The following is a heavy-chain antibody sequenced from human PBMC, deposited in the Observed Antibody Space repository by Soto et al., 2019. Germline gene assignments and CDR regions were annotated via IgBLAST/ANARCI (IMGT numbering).Heavy chain of an antibody. CDR2: IWYDGSNK. Sequence: PGGSLRLSCAASGFTFSSYGMHWVRQAPGKGLEWVAVIWYDGSNKYYADSVKGRFTISRDNSKDTLYLQMNSLRAEDTAVYYCAREGGGSAPAFIDAFDIWGQGTMVTVSS. J-gene: IGHJ3*02. CDR1: GFTFSSYG. CDR3: AREGGGSAPAFIDAFDI. D-gene: IGHD2-15*01. V-gene: IGHV3-33*01.